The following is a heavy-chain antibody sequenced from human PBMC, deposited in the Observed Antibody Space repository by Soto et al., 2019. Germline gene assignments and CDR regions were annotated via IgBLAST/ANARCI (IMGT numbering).Heavy chain of an antibody. CDR1: GFTFSRAL. CDR2: IKSEIDGGAA. Sequence: PGGSLRLSCVVSGFTFSRALMTWVRQSPGKGLEWIGRIKSEIDGGAADYAAPVKGRFTISRDDSRDTMYLQMKRLTIEDTGVYYCTTDVSGPLDDYWGQGTLVTVSS. D-gene: IGHD1-1*01. V-gene: IGHV3-15*01. CDR3: TTDVSGPLDDY. J-gene: IGHJ4*02.